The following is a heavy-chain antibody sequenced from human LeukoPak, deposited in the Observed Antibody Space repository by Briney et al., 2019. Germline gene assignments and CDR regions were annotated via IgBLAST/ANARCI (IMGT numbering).Heavy chain of an antibody. Sequence: PGGSLRLSCAVSGFTFSSCSMNWVRQAPGKGLEWVSYISSGSSSIYYADSVKGRSTISRDNAENSLYLQMNSLRDEDTAVYYCARGRATGRSGGDYWGQGTLATVSS. J-gene: IGHJ4*02. CDR2: ISSGSSSI. V-gene: IGHV3-48*02. CDR1: GFTFSSCS. CDR3: ARGRATGRSGGDY. D-gene: IGHD3-9*01.